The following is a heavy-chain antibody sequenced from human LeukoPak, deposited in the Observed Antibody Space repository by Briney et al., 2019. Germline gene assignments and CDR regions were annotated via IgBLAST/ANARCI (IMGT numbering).Heavy chain of an antibody. D-gene: IGHD6-6*01. J-gene: IGHJ3*02. CDR3: ARRTPVLHGAFAI. CDR2: VDHSETT. CDR1: GESFSGYF. V-gene: IGHV4-34*01. Sequence: SGTLSLTCAVYGESFSGYFWTWIRQPPGKGLEWIGEVDHSETTKYHPSLKSRVTMSVDKSTNQFSLKMRSATAEHTAIYYCARRTPVLHGAFAIWGQGTMVTVSS.